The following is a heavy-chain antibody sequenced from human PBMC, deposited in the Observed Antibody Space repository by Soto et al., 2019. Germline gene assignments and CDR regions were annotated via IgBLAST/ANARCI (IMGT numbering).Heavy chain of an antibody. CDR1: GFTFSSYA. J-gene: IGHJ4*02. V-gene: IGHV3-23*01. Sequence: EVQLLESGGGLVQPGGSLRLSCAASGFTFSSYAMSWVRQAPGKGLEWVSAISGNGGSTYYADSVKGRFTISRDNSKNTMYLQMNSLRAEDTAVYYCAKHRAYSGYEPFDYWGQGTLVTVSS. D-gene: IGHD5-12*01. CDR3: AKHRAYSGYEPFDY. CDR2: ISGNGGST.